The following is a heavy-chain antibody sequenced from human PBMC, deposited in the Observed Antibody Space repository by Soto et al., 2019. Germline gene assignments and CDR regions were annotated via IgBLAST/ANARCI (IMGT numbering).Heavy chain of an antibody. J-gene: IGHJ4*02. D-gene: IGHD3-3*01. Sequence: EVQLVESGGGSAQPGGFLRLSCAASGFTFSNYWIPWVRQAPGKGPMWVSRINGVGTYTNYADSVRGRFSISRDNSENTVYLQMNSLRAEDTAMYYCVRDFRSSDFWGQGTPVTVSS. V-gene: IGHV3-74*01. CDR2: INGVGTYT. CDR1: GFTFSNYW. CDR3: VRDFRSSDF.